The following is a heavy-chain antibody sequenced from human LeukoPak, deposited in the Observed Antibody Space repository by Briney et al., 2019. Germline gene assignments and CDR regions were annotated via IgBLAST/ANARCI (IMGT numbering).Heavy chain of an antibody. CDR1: GFTFSSYA. D-gene: IGHD3-10*01. V-gene: IGHV3-23*01. J-gene: IGHJ5*02. CDR2: ISGSGGST. Sequence: GGSLRLSCAASGFTFSSYAMSWVRQAPGKGLEWVSAISGSGGSTYYADSEKGRFTISRDNSKNTLYLQMNSLRAEDTAVYYCAKDSHYCGSGSYNWFDPWGQGTLVTVSS. CDR3: AKDSHYCGSGSYNWFDP.